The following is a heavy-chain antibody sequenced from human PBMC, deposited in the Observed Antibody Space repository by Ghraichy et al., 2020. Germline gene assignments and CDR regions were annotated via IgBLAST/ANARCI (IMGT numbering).Heavy chain of an antibody. CDR2: IYTSGST. CDR3: AREDGYNYEDAFDI. D-gene: IGHD5-24*01. V-gene: IGHV4-61*02. J-gene: IGHJ3*02. Sequence: SLNISFTVSGGSISSGSYYWSWIRQPAGKGLEWIGRIYTSGSTNYNPSLKSRVTISVDTSKNQFSLKLSSVTAADTAVYYCAREDGYNYEDAFDIWGQGTMVTVSS. CDR1: GGSISSGSYY.